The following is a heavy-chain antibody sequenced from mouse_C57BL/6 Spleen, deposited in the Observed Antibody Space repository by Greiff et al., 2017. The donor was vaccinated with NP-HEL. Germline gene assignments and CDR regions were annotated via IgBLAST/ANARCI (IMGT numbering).Heavy chain of an antibody. CDR2: IDPNSGGT. Sequence: QVQLQQPGAELVKPGASVKLSCKASGYTFTSYWMHWVKQRPGRGLEWIGRIDPNSGGTKYNEKFKSKATLTVDKPSSTAYMQLSSLTPEDSAVYYCSISAGSSYSYWYFDVWGTGTTVTVSS. J-gene: IGHJ1*03. D-gene: IGHD1-1*01. CDR3: SISAGSSYSYWYFDV. V-gene: IGHV1-72*01. CDR1: GYTFTSYW.